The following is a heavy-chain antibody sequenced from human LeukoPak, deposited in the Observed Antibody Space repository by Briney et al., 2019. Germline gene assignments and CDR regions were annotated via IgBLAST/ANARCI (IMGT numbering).Heavy chain of an antibody. D-gene: IGHD2-15*01. J-gene: IGHJ6*02. CDR2: ISWNSGSI. CDR3: AKDGAATYYYGMDV. Sequence: PGGSLRLSSAASGFTFDDYAMHWVRQAPGKGLEWVSGISWNSGSIGYADSVKGRFTISRDNAKNSLYLQMNSLRAEDTALYYCAKDGAATYYYGMDVWGQGTTVTVSS. CDR1: GFTFDDYA. V-gene: IGHV3-9*01.